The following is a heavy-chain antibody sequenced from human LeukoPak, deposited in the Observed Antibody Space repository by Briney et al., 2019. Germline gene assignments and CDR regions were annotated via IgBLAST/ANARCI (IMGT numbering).Heavy chain of an antibody. CDR3: AKDFGYSNYKGNFDY. CDR1: GFTFSSYG. CDR2: ISYDANIGSNK. V-gene: IGHV3-30*12. D-gene: IGHD4-11*01. Sequence: GGSLRLSCAASGFTFSSYGKHWVRQAPGKGLEWVALISYDANIGSNKYYADSVKGRFTISRDNSKNTLYLQMNSLRAEDTAVYYCAKDFGYSNYKGNFDYWGQGTLVTVSS. J-gene: IGHJ4*02.